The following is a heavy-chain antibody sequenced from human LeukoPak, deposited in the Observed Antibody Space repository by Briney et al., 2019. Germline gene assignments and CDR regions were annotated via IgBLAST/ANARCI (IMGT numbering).Heavy chain of an antibody. CDR2: IYYSGST. Sequence: SETLSLTCTVSGGSISSYYWSWIRQPPGKGLEWIGYIYYSGSTNYNPSLKSRVTISVDTSKNQFPLKLSSVTAADAAVYYCARSAADGDYLFDYWGQGTLVTVSS. V-gene: IGHV4-59*01. J-gene: IGHJ4*02. D-gene: IGHD4-17*01. CDR3: ARSAADGDYLFDY. CDR1: GGSISSYY.